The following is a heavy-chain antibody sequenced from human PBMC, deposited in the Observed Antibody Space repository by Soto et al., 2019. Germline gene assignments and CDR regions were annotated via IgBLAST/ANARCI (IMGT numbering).Heavy chain of an antibody. CDR2: INESGST. J-gene: IGHJ4*02. Sequence: QVQLQQWAAGLVKPSETLSLSCAVYGQSFSGHSWAWIRQPPGKGLEWIGEINESGSTNYNPSLKSRVTTSTATSKNPFSPKLSSVSAADTAAYFSARGSGIVALPGELEDVNYDYWGQGTLVNVSS. CDR1: GQSFSGHS. D-gene: IGHD1-1*01. CDR3: ARGSGIVALPGELEDVNYDY. V-gene: IGHV4-34*01.